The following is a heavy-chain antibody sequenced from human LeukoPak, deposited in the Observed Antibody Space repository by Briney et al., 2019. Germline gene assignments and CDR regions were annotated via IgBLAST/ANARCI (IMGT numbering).Heavy chain of an antibody. V-gene: IGHV1-69*13. CDR3: AEGGLTTASFDY. D-gene: IGHD4-11*01. J-gene: IGHJ4*02. CDR1: GGTFSSYA. Sequence: SVKVSCKASGGTFSSYAISWVRQAPGQGLEWMGGIIPIFGTANYAQKFQGRVTITADESTSTAYMELSSLRSGDTAVYYCAEGGLTTASFDYWGQGTLVTVSS. CDR2: IIPIFGTA.